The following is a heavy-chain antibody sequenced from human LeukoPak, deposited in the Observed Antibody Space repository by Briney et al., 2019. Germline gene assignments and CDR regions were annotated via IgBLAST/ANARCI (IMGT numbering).Heavy chain of an antibody. Sequence: GGSMRLSCAVSGITLSNYGMSWDRQAPGKGLEWVAGISDSGGSTNYADSVKGRFTISRDNPENTLYLQMNSLRAEDTAVYFCAKRGIVIRAVIIVGFHKEAYYFDYWGQGALVTVSS. D-gene: IGHD3-10*01. J-gene: IGHJ4*02. CDR1: GITLSNYG. CDR2: ISDSGGST. CDR3: AKRGIVIRAVIIVGFHKEAYYFDY. V-gene: IGHV3-23*01.